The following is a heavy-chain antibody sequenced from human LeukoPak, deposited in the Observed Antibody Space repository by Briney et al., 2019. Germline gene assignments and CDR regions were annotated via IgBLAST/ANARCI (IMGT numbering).Heavy chain of an antibody. D-gene: IGHD5-12*01. V-gene: IGHV3-30-3*01. CDR2: ISYDGSNK. CDR3: ARRYSGYDYSDY. CDR1: GFTFSSYA. J-gene: IGHJ4*02. Sequence: PGGSLRLSCAASGFTFSSYAMHWVRQAPGKGLEWVAVISYDGSNKYYADSVKGRFTISRDNSKNTLYLQMNSLRAEDTAVYYCARRYSGYDYSDYWGQGTLVTVSS.